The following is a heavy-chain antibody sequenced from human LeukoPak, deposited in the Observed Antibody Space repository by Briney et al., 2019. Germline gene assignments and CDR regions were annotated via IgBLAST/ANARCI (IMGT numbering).Heavy chain of an antibody. J-gene: IGHJ4*02. Sequence: PSETLSLTCAVSGGSILTTNWWSWVGQPPGKGREWIGEVHLSGASNYNPSLKSRVSMSIDNSKNQLSLKLTSVTAADTAIYYCARESGAFCPFGFWGQGTLVTVSS. CDR1: GGSILTTNW. CDR3: ARESGAFCPFGF. CDR2: VHLSGAS. V-gene: IGHV4-4*02. D-gene: IGHD1-26*01.